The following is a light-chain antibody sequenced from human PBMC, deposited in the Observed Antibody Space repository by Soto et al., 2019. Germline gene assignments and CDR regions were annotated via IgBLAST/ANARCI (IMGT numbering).Light chain of an antibody. CDR1: QSVSSSY. Sequence: EIVLMQSPGTLSLFPGERATLSCRVSQSVSSSYLAWYQQKPVQAPRLLISGASSRATGIPDRFSGSGSVTDLTLSISGLEPEDLAVYCCQLYGHSPHNTSGQETKVQIK. V-gene: IGKV3-20*01. CDR2: GAS. CDR3: QLYGHSPHNT. J-gene: IGKJ2*01.